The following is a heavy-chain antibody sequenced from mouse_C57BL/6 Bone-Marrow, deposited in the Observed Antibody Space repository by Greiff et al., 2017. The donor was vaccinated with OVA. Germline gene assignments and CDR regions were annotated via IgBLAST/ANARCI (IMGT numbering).Heavy chain of an antibody. CDR3: ARVYDGYHPFYAMDY. J-gene: IGHJ4*01. CDR1: GFSLTSYA. CDR2: IWTGGGT. D-gene: IGHD2-3*01. Sequence: VQVVESGPGLVAPSQSLSITCTVSGFSLTSYAISWVRQPPGKGLEWLGVIWTGGGTNYNSALKSRLSISKDNSKSQVFLKMNSLQTDDTARYYCARVYDGYHPFYAMDYWGQGTSVTVSS. V-gene: IGHV2-9-1*01.